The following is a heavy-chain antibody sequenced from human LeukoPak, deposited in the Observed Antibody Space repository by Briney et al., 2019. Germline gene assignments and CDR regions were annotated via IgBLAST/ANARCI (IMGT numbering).Heavy chain of an antibody. Sequence: SGTLSLTCAVSGGSISSSNWWSWVRQPPGKGLEWIGEIYHSGSTNYNPSLKSRVTISVDKSKNQFSLKLNSVTAADTAVYYCASRRDGYNALFDYWGQGTLVTVSS. CDR2: IYHSGST. V-gene: IGHV4-4*02. CDR1: GGSISSSNW. J-gene: IGHJ4*02. CDR3: ASRRDGYNALFDY. D-gene: IGHD5-24*01.